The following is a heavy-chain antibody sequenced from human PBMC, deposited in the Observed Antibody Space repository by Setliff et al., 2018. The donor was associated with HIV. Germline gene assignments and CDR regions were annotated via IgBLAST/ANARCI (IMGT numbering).Heavy chain of an antibody. D-gene: IGHD3-22*01. Sequence: ASVKVSCKASGYTFTDYYMHWAKQAPGKGPEWMGRVDPEDGETIYAEKFQGRVTITADTSTDTAYMELSSLRSEDTAVYYCARGPNYYDRGSYYNFDYWGEGTLVTVSS. CDR3: ARGPNYYDRGSYYNFDY. CDR1: GYTFTDYY. V-gene: IGHV1-69-2*01. CDR2: VDPEDGET. J-gene: IGHJ4*02.